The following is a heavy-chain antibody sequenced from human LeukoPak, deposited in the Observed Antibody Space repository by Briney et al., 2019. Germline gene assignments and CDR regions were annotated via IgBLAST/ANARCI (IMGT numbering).Heavy chain of an antibody. CDR3: ARASLPYYYYGMDV. CDR1: GFTVSSNY. Sequence: GGSLRLSCAASGFTVSSNYMSWVRQAPGKGLEWVSYISSSGSTIYYADSVKGRFTISRDNAKNSLYLQMNSLRAEDTAVYYCARASLPYYYYGMDVWGQGTTVTVSS. J-gene: IGHJ6*02. V-gene: IGHV3-11*01. D-gene: IGHD6-6*01. CDR2: ISSSGSTI.